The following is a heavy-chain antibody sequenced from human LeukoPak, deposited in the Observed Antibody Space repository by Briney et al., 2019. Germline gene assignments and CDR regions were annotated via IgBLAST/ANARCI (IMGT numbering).Heavy chain of an antibody. Sequence: EGFLRLSCAASGFTFSSYAMSWPRQAPGKGLEWASAISGSGGITYYAASVKGRFTISRDNSKNTLYLQMTSLRAEDTAVYYCPKDRGFDSSGLDYWGQGTLVTVSS. J-gene: IGHJ4*02. CDR1: GFTFSSYA. D-gene: IGHD3-22*01. CDR2: ISGSGGIT. CDR3: PKDRGFDSSGLDY. V-gene: IGHV3-23*01.